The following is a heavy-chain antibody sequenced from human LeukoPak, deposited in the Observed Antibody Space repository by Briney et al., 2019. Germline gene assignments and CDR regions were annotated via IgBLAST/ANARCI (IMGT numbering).Heavy chain of an antibody. CDR3: ARAQGRDYDILNGTR. CDR2: IYYSGST. D-gene: IGHD3-9*01. V-gene: IGHV4-30-4*01. CDR1: GGPISRDDYY. Sequence: SETLPLTCTVSGGPISRDDYYWSWIRQPPGKGLEWIGYIYYSGSTYYNPSLKSRVTISVDTSKNQFSLKLSSVTAADTAVYYCARAQGRDYDILNGTRWGQGTLVTVSS. J-gene: IGHJ4*02.